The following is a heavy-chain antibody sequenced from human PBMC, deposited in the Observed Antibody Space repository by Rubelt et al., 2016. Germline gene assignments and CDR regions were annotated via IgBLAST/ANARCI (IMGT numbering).Heavy chain of an antibody. CDR1: GGTFSSYA. CDR3: AGGGDVGY. J-gene: IGHJ4*02. V-gene: IGHV1-69*01. Sequence: QVQLVQSGAEVKKPGSSVKVSCKASGGTFSSYAISWVRQAPGQGLEWMGGIIPIFGTANCAHKFRGSVTMTADECTRAAYMELSSLRSDDTAVYCCAGGGDVGYWGQGTLVTVSS. CDR2: IIPIFGTA. D-gene: IGHD1-26*01.